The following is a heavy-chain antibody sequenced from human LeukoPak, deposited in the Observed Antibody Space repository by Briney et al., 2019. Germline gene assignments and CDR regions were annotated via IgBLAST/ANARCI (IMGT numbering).Heavy chain of an antibody. Sequence: GGSLRLSCAASGFTFSSYAMHWVRQAPGKGLEWVAVISYDGSNKYYADSVKGRFTISRDNSKNTLDLQMNSLTTEDTAVYYCARPPSIFGVVTTDYWGQGSPVIVSS. CDR3: ARPPSIFGVVTTDY. D-gene: IGHD3-3*01. V-gene: IGHV3-30*04. CDR1: GFTFSSYA. J-gene: IGHJ4*02. CDR2: ISYDGSNK.